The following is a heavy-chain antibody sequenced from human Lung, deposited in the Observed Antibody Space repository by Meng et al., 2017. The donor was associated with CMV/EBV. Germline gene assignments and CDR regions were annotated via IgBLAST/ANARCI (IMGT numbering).Heavy chain of an antibody. V-gene: IGHV4-4*02. CDR2: IPHRGSS. D-gene: IGHD3-10*01. Sequence: QVPLGESGPALVKPSETLSLTCAVSGDSITNHNWWAWVRQPPGKGLEWIGEIPHRGSSAYNPSLKSRVSMSIDKSKNQFSLKLTSVTAADTAVYHCLRRSGGSVWGQGTLVTVSS. CDR3: LRRSGGSV. CDR1: GDSITNHNW. J-gene: IGHJ1*01.